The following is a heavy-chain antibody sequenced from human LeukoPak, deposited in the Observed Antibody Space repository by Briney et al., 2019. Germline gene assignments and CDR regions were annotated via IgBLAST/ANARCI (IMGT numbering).Heavy chain of an antibody. CDR3: ARLGDVEVNGGTLDY. J-gene: IGHJ4*02. V-gene: IGHV4-39*01. CDR1: GGSISGNYY. D-gene: IGHD3-16*01. CDR2: IFYSGES. Sequence: SETLSLTCSVSGGSISGNYYWGWIRQPPGKGLEWIGSIFYSGESEKNPSLKNRVTVSSDTSKNQFFLKVTSVTVADTAVYFCARLGDVEVNGGTLDYWGRGTLVTVSS.